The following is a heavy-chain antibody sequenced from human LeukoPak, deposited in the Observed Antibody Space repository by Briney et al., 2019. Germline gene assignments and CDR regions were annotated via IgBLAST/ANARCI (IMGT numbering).Heavy chain of an antibody. V-gene: IGHV3-9*01. CDR2: ISWNSGSI. D-gene: IGHD3-22*01. J-gene: IGHJ1*01. Sequence: GRSLRLSCAASGFTFDDYAMHWVRQAPGKGLEWASGISWNSGSIGYADSVKGRFTISRDNAKNSLYLQMNSLRAEDTAVYYCARATYYYDSFRFEYFQHWGQGTLVTVSS. CDR1: GFTFDDYA. CDR3: ARATYYYDSFRFEYFQH.